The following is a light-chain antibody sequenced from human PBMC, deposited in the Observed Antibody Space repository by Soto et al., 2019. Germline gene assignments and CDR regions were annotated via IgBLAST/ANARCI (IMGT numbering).Light chain of an antibody. J-gene: IGKJ1*01. V-gene: IGKV3-20*01. CDR2: GAS. Sequence: EIVLTQSTGTLSLSPGERATLSCRASQSVSNNYLAWYQQKPGQAPRLLIYGASNRATGIPDRFSGSGSGTEFTLTISSLQPDDFATYYCQHYKMYSPWTFGQGTKVDI. CDR1: QSVSNNY. CDR3: QHYKMYSPWT.